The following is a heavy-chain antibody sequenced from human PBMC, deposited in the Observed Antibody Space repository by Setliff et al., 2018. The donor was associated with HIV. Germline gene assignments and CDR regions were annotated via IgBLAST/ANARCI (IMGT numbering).Heavy chain of an antibody. CDR2: VYYSGST. D-gene: IGHD3-22*01. CDR3: ARGFSGLFGGYYMDV. Sequence: SETLSLTCAVYGGSISRYYWSWIRQPPGKGLEWIGYVYYSGSTNYNVSLKSRVTMSVDTSKRQFSLNLSSVTAADTAVYYCARGFSGLFGGYYMDVWGKGTTVTVSS. V-gene: IGHV4-59*12. J-gene: IGHJ6*03. CDR1: GGSISRYY.